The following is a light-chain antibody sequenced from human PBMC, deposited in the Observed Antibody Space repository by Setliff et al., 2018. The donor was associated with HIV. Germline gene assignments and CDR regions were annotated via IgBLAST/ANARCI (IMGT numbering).Light chain of an antibody. Sequence: QSALTQSPSASGSPGQSVTISCTGTSSDVGGYNYVSWHQQHPGKAPKLMIYEVSKRPSGVPDRFSGSKSGNTASLTVSGLQAEDEADYYCSSYAGSSYVFGSGTRSPS. V-gene: IGLV2-8*01. CDR3: SSYAGSSYV. CDR2: EVS. CDR1: SSDVGGYNY. J-gene: IGLJ1*01.